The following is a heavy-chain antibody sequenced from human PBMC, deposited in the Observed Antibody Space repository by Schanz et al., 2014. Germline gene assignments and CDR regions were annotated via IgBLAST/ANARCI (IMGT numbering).Heavy chain of an antibody. J-gene: IGHJ4*02. CDR3: ARDNSHLLVDY. V-gene: IGHV3-33*01. Sequence: QAQLVESGGGVVQPGRSLRLSCVASGFTFSSYDVFWVRQAPGKGLEWEAILWHDGSKKYYADSMKGRFTVTRDNSKITLYLEVNSLRHDGTALYCCARDNSHLLVDYWGQGTLVTVSS. CDR2: LWHDGSKK. CDR1: GFTFSSYD. D-gene: IGHD2-21*01.